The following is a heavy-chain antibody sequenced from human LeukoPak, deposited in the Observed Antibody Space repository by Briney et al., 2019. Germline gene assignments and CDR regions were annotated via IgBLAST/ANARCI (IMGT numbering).Heavy chain of an antibody. J-gene: IGHJ4*02. Sequence: PGGSLRLSCAASGFTFSSYTMNWVRQAPGKGLEWVSYIDLSGSTLYYVDSVKGRFTISRDNSKNTLYLQMNSLRAEDTAVYYCAKGKWRQQPRPDFDYWGQGTLVTVSS. CDR2: IDLSGSTL. V-gene: IGHV3-48*01. CDR1: GFTFSSYT. CDR3: AKGKWRQQPRPDFDY. D-gene: IGHD6-13*01.